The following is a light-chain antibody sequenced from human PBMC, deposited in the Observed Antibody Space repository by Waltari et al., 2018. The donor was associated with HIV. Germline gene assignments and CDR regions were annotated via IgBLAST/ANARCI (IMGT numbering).Light chain of an antibody. CDR3: QSFDTSLSASV. J-gene: IGLJ1*01. CDR1: NTNIGAGYD. Sequence: QSVLTQPPSVSGAPGQRVTISCTGGNTNIGAGYDVHWYQQVPGRAPKPLIYDNPNRPSGVPDRFSGYKSGTSAALAITGLQAVDETDYYCQSFDTSLSASVFGTGTRVTVL. CDR2: DNP. V-gene: IGLV1-40*01.